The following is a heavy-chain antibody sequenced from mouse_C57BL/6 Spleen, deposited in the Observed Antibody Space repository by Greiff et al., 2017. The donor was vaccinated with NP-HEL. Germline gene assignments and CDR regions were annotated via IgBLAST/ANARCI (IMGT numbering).Heavy chain of an antibody. D-gene: IGHD2-3*01. CDR2: IDPENGDT. V-gene: IGHV14-4*01. Sequence: VQLQQSGAELVRPGASVKLSCTASGFNIKDDYMHWVKQRPEQGLEWIGWIDPENGDTEYASKFQGKATITADTSSNTAYLQLSSLTSEDTAVYYCTTKSPDGYYGAWFAYWGQGTLVTVSA. CDR1: GFNIKDDY. J-gene: IGHJ3*01. CDR3: TTKSPDGYYGAWFAY.